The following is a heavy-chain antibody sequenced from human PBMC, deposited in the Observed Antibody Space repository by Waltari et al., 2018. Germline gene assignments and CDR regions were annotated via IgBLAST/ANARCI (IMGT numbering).Heavy chain of an antibody. CDR1: GFTFSSYS. J-gene: IGHJ4*02. D-gene: IGHD6-13*01. CDR3: ARVKGVAAAGSDY. CDR2: ISRSSSTI. V-gene: IGHV3-48*04. Sequence: EVQLVESGGGLVQPGGSLRLSCAASGFTFSSYSMNWVRQAPGKGLEWGSYISRSSSTIYYADSVKCRFTISRDNAKNSLYLQMNSLRAEDTAVYYCARVKGVAAAGSDYWGQGTLVTVSS.